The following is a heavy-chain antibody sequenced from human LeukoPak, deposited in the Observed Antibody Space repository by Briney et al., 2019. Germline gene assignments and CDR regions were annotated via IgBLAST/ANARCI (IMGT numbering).Heavy chain of an antibody. V-gene: IGHV4-39*01. CDR2: IYYSGST. Sequence: SETLSLTCTVSGGSISSSSYYWGWIRQPPGKGLEWIGSIYYSGSTYYNPSLKSRVTISVDTSKNQFSLKRSSVTAAYTAVYYCASPRYSSGWYFDYWGQGTLVTVSS. CDR1: GGSISSSSYY. D-gene: IGHD6-19*01. J-gene: IGHJ4*02. CDR3: ASPRYSSGWYFDY.